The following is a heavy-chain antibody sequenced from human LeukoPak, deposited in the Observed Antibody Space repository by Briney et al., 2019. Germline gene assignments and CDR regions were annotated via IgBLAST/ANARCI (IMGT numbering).Heavy chain of an antibody. Sequence: GGSLRLSCAASGFTFSSYAMSWVRQAPGKGLEWVSGISGSGDNTYYADSVKGRLTISRDNSKNTPYVQVNSLGTEDTAAYYCAKGSYYDSSGSFYFDYWGQGTLVTVSS. CDR3: AKGSYYDSSGSFYFDY. D-gene: IGHD3-22*01. J-gene: IGHJ4*02. CDR2: ISGSGDNT. CDR1: GFTFSSYA. V-gene: IGHV3-23*01.